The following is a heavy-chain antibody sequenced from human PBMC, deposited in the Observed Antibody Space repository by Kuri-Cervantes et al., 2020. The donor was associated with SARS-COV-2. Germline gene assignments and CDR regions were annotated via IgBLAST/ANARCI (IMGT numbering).Heavy chain of an antibody. J-gene: IGHJ3*02. Sequence: SETLSLTCTVSGGSISSSSYYWGWIRQPPGKGLEWIGSIYYSGSNYYNPSLKSRVTISVDTSKNQFSLKLSSVTAADTAVYYCARDHYDSSGYAFDTWGQGTMVTVSS. D-gene: IGHD3-22*01. CDR3: ARDHYDSSGYAFDT. V-gene: IGHV4-39*07. CDR2: IYYSGSN. CDR1: GGSISSSSYY.